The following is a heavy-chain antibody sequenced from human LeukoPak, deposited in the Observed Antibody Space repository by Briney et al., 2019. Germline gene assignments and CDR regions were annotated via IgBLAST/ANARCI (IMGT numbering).Heavy chain of an antibody. CDR2: ISGSGDNT. CDR1: GFTFSSYA. D-gene: IGHD3-22*01. J-gene: IGHJ4*02. V-gene: IGHV3-23*01. CDR3: AKGSYYDSSGSFYFDY. Sequence: GGSLRLSCAASGFTFSSYAMSWIRQAPGKGLEWVSGISGSGDNTYYADSVKGRFTISRDNSKNTLYVQVNSLGTEDTAAYYCAKGSYYDSSGSFYFDYWGQGTLVTVSS.